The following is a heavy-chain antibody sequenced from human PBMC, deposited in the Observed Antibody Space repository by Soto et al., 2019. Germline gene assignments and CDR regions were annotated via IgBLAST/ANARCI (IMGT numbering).Heavy chain of an antibody. Sequence: GGSLRLSCVASGFTFSDYYMSWIRQAPGKGLEWVSYISSSSSYTNYADSVKGRFTISRDNAKNSLYLQMNSLRAEDTAVYYCARDHHRYSGYDYVDYWGQGALVTVSS. D-gene: IGHD5-12*01. CDR1: GFTFSDYY. CDR2: ISSSSSYT. J-gene: IGHJ4*02. V-gene: IGHV3-11*05. CDR3: ARDHHRYSGYDYVDY.